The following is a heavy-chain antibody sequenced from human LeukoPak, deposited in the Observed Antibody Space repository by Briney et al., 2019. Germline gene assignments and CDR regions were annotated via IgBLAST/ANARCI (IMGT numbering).Heavy chain of an antibody. CDR1: KFTFNNYA. CDR3: AKAPPDPYYYYMDV. J-gene: IGHJ6*03. V-gene: IGHV3-33*06. Sequence: GGSLRLSCAASKFTFNNYAMHWVRQTPGKGLEWVAVIWFDGSRQYYADSVKGRFTISRDNSKNTLFLQMNNLRARDTAIYYCAKAPPDPYYYYMDVWGKGTPVTVSS. CDR2: IWFDGSRQ.